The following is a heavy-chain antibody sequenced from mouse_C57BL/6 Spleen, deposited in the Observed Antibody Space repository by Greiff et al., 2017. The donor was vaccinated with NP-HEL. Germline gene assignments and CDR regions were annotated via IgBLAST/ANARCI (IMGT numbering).Heavy chain of an antibody. Sequence: EVNVVESGGGLVKPGGSLKLSCAASGFTFSDYGMHWVRQAPEKGLEWVAYISSGSSTIYYADTVKGRFTISRDNAKNTLCLQITSLRSEDTAMYYCATGTLFAYWGQGTLVTVSA. V-gene: IGHV5-17*01. CDR3: ATGTLFAY. D-gene: IGHD3-3*01. CDR1: GFTFSDYG. CDR2: ISSGSSTI. J-gene: IGHJ3*01.